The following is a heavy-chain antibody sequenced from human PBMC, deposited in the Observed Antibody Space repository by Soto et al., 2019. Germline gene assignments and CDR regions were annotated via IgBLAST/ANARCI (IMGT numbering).Heavy chain of an antibody. D-gene: IGHD2-21*02. J-gene: IGHJ6*02. CDR1: GYTFTSYG. Sequence: ASVKVSCKASGYTFTSYGISWVRQAPGQGLEWMGWISADNGNTNYAQKLQGRVTMTTDTSTSTAYMELRSLRSDDTAVYYCARWVVVTPYYYYGMDVWGHGTTVTVSS. V-gene: IGHV1-18*01. CDR2: ISADNGNT. CDR3: ARWVVVTPYYYYGMDV.